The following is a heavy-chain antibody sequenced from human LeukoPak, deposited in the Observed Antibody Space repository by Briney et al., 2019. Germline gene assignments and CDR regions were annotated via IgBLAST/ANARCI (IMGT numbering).Heavy chain of an antibody. CDR1: GFTFSDFS. CDR3: ARDQSNDYNRGGLEY. J-gene: IGHJ4*02. V-gene: IGHV3-11*01. Sequence: PGGSLRLSCAASGFTFSDFSTNWIRQAPGKGLEWISFISSTGNTIYYADSLRGRFTISRDNAKNSLYLHMNSLRAEDTAVYYCARDQSNDYNRGGLEYWGQGTLVAVSS. D-gene: IGHD5-24*01. CDR2: ISSTGNTI.